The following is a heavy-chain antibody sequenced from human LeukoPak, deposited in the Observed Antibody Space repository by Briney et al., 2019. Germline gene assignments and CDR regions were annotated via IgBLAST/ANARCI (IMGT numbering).Heavy chain of an antibody. D-gene: IGHD5-18*01. V-gene: IGHV3-74*01. CDR1: GFAVSTYS. Sequence: GGSLRLSCEGFGFAVSTYSMHWVRQTPGQGLVWVSRLNSDGIRTDYADSVRGRFTISRGNAKNPFYMYMDSLRAEDTAVYYCARAGFYNGYDYWGQGTLVTVSS. CDR3: ARAGFYNGYDY. J-gene: IGHJ4*02. CDR2: LNSDGIRT.